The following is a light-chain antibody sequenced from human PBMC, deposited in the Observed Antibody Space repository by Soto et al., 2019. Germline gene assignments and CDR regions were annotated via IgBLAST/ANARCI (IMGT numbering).Light chain of an antibody. J-gene: IGLJ3*02. CDR2: TNN. CDR3: ATWDDSLNGRGV. V-gene: IGLV1-44*01. CDR1: GPNIGSNT. Sequence: QSVLTQPPSVSGTPGQRVTISCSGSGPNIGSNTVSWYQQLPGTAPKLLIYTNNQRPSGVPDRFSGSTSGTSASLAISGLQSEDEASYYCATWDDSLNGRGVFGGGTKVTVL.